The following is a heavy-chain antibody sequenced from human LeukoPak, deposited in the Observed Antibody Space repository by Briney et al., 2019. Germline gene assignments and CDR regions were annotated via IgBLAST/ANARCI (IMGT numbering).Heavy chain of an antibody. V-gene: IGHV3-21*04. CDR2: ISSSTSYI. CDR3: ARNRRQQLVPSDFDY. J-gene: IGHJ4*02. Sequence: GGSLRLSCAASGFTFIGYSMNWVRQAPGKGLEWVSSISSSTSYIYYADSVKGRFTISRDNAKNSLYLQMNSLRAEDTAVYYCARNRRQQLVPSDFDYWGQGTLVTVSS. D-gene: IGHD6-13*01. CDR1: GFTFIGYS.